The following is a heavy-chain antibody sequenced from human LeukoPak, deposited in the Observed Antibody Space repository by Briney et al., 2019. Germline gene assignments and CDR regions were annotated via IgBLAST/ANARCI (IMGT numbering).Heavy chain of an antibody. CDR2: IKQDGSEN. Sequence: HPGGSLRLSCAASGFTFSSYWMSWVRQAPGKGLDWVANIKQDGSENYYVDSVKGRFTISRDNAKNSLYLQMNSLTDEDTAVYYCVRDDYGAHDYWGQGTLVTVSS. V-gene: IGHV3-7*05. D-gene: IGHD4-17*01. CDR1: GFTFSSYW. J-gene: IGHJ4*02. CDR3: VRDDYGAHDY.